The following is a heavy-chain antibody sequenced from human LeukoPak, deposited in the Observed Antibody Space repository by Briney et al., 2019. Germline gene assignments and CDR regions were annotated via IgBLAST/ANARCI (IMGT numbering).Heavy chain of an antibody. CDR1: GYTFTTYD. V-gene: IGHV1-18*01. Sequence: ASVKVSCEASGYTFTTYDISWVRQAPGQGLEWMGWISTPSGNADCAQKLQGRVTMTTDTSTSTAYMELRSLRSDDTAVYYCAREYCSSTSCYYFDYWGQGTLVTVSS. D-gene: IGHD2-2*01. CDR2: ISTPSGNA. J-gene: IGHJ4*02. CDR3: AREYCSSTSCYYFDY.